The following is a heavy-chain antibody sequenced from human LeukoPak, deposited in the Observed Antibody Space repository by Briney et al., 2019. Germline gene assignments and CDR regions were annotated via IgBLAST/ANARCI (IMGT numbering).Heavy chain of an antibody. CDR2: IYPGDSDT. J-gene: IGHJ4*02. Sequence: GESLKISCKGAGYSFTSYWIGWVRQMPGKGLEWMGIIYPGDSDTRYSPSFQGQVTISADKSISTAYLQWSSLKASDTAMYYCARSRKGYYYDSSGYYYEDCWGQGTLVTVSS. CDR1: GYSFTSYW. D-gene: IGHD3-22*01. CDR3: ARSRKGYYYDSSGYYYEDC. V-gene: IGHV5-51*01.